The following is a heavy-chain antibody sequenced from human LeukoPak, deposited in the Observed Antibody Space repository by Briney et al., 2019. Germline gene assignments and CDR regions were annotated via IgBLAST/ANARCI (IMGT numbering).Heavy chain of an antibody. V-gene: IGHV3-21*01. CDR1: GFGFGSYG. J-gene: IGHJ2*01. CDR2: ISRNGDYI. CDR3: ARDVGGDSTGFWYFDL. D-gene: IGHD3-22*01. Sequence: GGSLTLSCPASGFGFGSYGMNWVRQAPGKGLEWVSSISRNGDYIDYAASLKGRFIISRDNANKSLSLEMNSLRVEDTALYFCARDVGGDSTGFWYFDLWGRGTLVTVSS.